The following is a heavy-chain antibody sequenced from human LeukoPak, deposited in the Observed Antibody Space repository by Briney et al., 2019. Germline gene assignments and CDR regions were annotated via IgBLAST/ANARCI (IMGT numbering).Heavy chain of an antibody. CDR2: ISSSSSYI. D-gene: IGHD5-12*01. CDR3: ARYLATSYYYYYMDV. Sequence: GGSLRLSCAASGFTFSGYSMNWVRQAPGKGLEWVSSISSSSSYIYYADSVKGRFTISRDNAKNSLYLQMNSLRAEDTAVYYCARYLATSYYYYYMDVWGKGTTVTVSS. J-gene: IGHJ6*03. V-gene: IGHV3-21*01. CDR1: GFTFSGYS.